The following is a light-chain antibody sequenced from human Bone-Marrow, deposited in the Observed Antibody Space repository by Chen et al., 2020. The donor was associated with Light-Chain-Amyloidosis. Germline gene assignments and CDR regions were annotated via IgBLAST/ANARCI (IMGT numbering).Light chain of an antibody. CDR1: DLPTKY. J-gene: IGLJ2*01. CDR3: QSADSSGTYEVI. CDR2: RDT. V-gene: IGLV3-25*03. Sequence: SYELTHPPSVSVSPGQTARITCSGDDLPTKYAYWYQQKPGQAPVLVIHRDTERPSGISERFSGDSSGTTATLTISGVQAEDEADYHCQSADSSGTYEVIFGGGTKLTVL.